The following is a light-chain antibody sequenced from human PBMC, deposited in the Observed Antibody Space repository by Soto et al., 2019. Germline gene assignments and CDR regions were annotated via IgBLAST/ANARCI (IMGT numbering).Light chain of an antibody. CDR2: AAS. Sequence: DIQMTQSPSSLSASVGDRVTITCRASQSISNYLNWYQQKPGKAPKLLIYAASSLQSGVPSRFSGSGSGTEFTLNISSLQPEDFATYYCQQSYSTPLTFGGGTKVEIK. CDR3: QQSYSTPLT. V-gene: IGKV1-39*01. J-gene: IGKJ4*01. CDR1: QSISNY.